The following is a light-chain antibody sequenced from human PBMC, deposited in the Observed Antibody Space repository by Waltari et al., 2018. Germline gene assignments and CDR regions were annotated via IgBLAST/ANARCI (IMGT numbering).Light chain of an antibody. CDR3: MQATHWPT. CDR2: KVS. V-gene: IGKV2-30*01. CDR1: QSLVYSDGNTY. Sequence: DVVLTQSPLSLPVTLGQPASISCRSSQSLVYSDGNTYLSWFHQRPGQSPRRLIHKVSNRYSGVPDRFGGSGSGTDFTLKISRVEAEDVGFYYCMQATHWPTFGQGTKLEIK. J-gene: IGKJ2*01.